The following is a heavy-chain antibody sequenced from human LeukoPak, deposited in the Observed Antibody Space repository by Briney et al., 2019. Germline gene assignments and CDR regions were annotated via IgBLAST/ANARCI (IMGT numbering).Heavy chain of an antibody. CDR3: AKDQDGATGCADY. D-gene: IGHD1-14*01. J-gene: IGHJ4*02. Sequence: AGGSLRLSCAASGLTFSSYAMSWVRQAPGKGLEWVSAISGSGGSTYYADSVKGRFTISRDNSKNTLYLQMNSLRAEDTAVYYCAKDQDGATGCADYWGQGTLVTVSS. CDR2: ISGSGGST. CDR1: GLTFSSYA. V-gene: IGHV3-23*01.